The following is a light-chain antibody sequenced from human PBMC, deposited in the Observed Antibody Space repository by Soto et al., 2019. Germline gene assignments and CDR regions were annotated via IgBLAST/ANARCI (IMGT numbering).Light chain of an antibody. CDR1: SSDVGGYNY. Sequence: QSALAQPASVSGSPGQSITISCTGTSSDVGGYNYVSWSQHHPGKAPKLMIYEVSHRPSGVSNRFSGSESGNTASLTISGLQAEDEADYYCSSYTATNTYVFGTGTK. V-gene: IGLV2-14*01. CDR3: SSYTATNTYV. CDR2: EVS. J-gene: IGLJ1*01.